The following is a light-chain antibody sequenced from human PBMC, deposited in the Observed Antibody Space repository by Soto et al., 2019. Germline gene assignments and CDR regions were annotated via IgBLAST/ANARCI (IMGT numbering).Light chain of an antibody. CDR1: SSDVGGYNY. CDR2: DVS. Sequence: QSVLTQPASLSGSPGQSITISCTGTSSDVGGYNYVSWYQQHPGKAPKLMIYDVSNRPSGVSNRFSGSKSGNTASLTISGLQAEDEADYYCSSYTSSSTPHVVFGGGTKLTVL. J-gene: IGLJ2*01. V-gene: IGLV2-14*01. CDR3: SSYTSSSTPHVV.